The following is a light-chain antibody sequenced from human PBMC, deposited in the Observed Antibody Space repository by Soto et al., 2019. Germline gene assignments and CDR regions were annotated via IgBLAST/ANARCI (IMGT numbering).Light chain of an antibody. CDR2: DNS. CDR3: GTWDSNLRVV. CDR1: SSNIGNNY. J-gene: IGLJ2*01. Sequence: QSVLTQPPSVSAAPGQKVTISCSGSSSNIGNNYVSWYQQFPGTAPKLLIYDNSKRPSGIPDRFSGSRSGTSATLGITGLQTRDEADYYCGTWDSNLRVVFGGGTKLTVL. V-gene: IGLV1-51*01.